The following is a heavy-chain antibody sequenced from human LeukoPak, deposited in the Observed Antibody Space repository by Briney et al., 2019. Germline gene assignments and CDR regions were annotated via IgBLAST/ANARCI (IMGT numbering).Heavy chain of an antibody. D-gene: IGHD6-19*01. CDR3: VKDLSGWYSFDY. Sequence: GGSLRLSCAASGFTFSNYWMHWVRQGPGKGLVWVSRIRSDGTSTSYADSVKGRFTISRDNAKNTLYLQMSSLRAEDTAVYYCVKDLSGWYSFDYWGQGTLVTVSS. CDR1: GFTFSNYW. CDR2: IRSDGTST. J-gene: IGHJ4*02. V-gene: IGHV3-74*01.